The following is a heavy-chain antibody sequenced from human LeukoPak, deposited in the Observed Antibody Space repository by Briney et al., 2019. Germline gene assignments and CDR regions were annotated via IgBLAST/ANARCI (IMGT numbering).Heavy chain of an antibody. CDR2: IRSRADGGTA. J-gene: IGHJ1*01. D-gene: IGHD3-3*01. CDR3: AKHIYGVVSIQQ. CDR1: GFTFRDGW. Sequence: GGSLRLSCAVSGFTFRDGWMTWVRQAPGNGLGWVGRIRSRADGGTAEYATAVEGRFTISRDDSTNTLYLHMSNVKTEDTAVYYCAKHIYGVVSIQQWGQGTLVTVSS. V-gene: IGHV3-15*01.